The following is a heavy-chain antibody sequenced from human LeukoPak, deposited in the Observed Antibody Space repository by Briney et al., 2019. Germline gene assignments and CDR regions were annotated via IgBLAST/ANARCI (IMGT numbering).Heavy chain of an antibody. CDR1: GGSISSSSYY. CDR2: IYYSGST. Sequence: SETLSLTCTVSGGSISSSSYYWGWIRQPPGKGLEWIGSIYYSGSTYYNPSLKSRVTISVDTSKNQFSLKLSSVTAADTAVYYCARVGGSSGWYDANWFDPWGQGTLVTVSS. V-gene: IGHV4-39*07. D-gene: IGHD6-19*01. J-gene: IGHJ5*02. CDR3: ARVGGSSGWYDANWFDP.